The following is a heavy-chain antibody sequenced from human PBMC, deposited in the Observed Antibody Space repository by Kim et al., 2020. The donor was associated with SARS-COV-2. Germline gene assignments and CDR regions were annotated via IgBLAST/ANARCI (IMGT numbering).Heavy chain of an antibody. CDR1: GGSVSSSTCY. J-gene: IGHJ4*02. V-gene: IGHV4-39*01. CDR3: ARQGSHGSGSYYLDY. CDR2: IYYSGST. D-gene: IGHD3-10*01. Sequence: SETLSLTCTVSGGSVSSSTCYWAWIRQPPGKGLEWIGSIYYSGSTYYNPSLKSRVTISVDTSKNQFSLKVTSVTAADTAVYYCARQGSHGSGSYYLDYWGQGTLVTVSS.